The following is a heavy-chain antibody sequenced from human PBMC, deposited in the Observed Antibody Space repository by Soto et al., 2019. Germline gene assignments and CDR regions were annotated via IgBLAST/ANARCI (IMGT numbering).Heavy chain of an antibody. CDR2: IYHSGST. CDR3: ARVGIEDFWSGYPLDY. D-gene: IGHD3-3*01. V-gene: IGHV4-4*02. CDR1: GGSISSSNW. J-gene: IGHJ4*02. Sequence: SETLSLTCAVSGGSISSSNWWSWVRQPPGKGLEWIGEIYHSGSTNYNPSLKSRVTISVDKSKNQFSLKLSSVTAADTAVYYCARVGIEDFWSGYPLDYWGQGTLVTVSS.